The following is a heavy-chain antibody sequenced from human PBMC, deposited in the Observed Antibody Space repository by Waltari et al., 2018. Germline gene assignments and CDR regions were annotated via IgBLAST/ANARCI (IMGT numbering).Heavy chain of an antibody. CDR1: GSTFTPYA. CDR3: ARDFDPTAAPDQ. J-gene: IGHJ5*02. Sequence: VQLVQSGSEFKKTGASVKASCKASGSTFTPYAMNWLRQVTGQGRELMGWIDTNTGIPTYAQGFTGRFVFSLDTSVSTAYLQISSLKAEDTAVYYCARDFDPTAAPDQWGQGTPVTVSS. CDR2: IDTNTGIP. V-gene: IGHV7-4-1*02. D-gene: IGHD2-21*02.